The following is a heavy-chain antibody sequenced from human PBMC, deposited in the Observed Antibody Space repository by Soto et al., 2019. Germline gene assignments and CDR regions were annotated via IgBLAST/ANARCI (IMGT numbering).Heavy chain of an antibody. CDR3: ARESEDLTSNFDY. Sequence: GGSLRLSGAASGFTFTRYSMNWVRQAPGKGLEWVSSISSTTNYIYYGDSMKGRFTISRDNAKNSLYLEMNSLRGEDTAVYYCARESEDLTSNFDYWGQGTLVTVSS. V-gene: IGHV3-21*06. CDR1: GFTFTRYS. CDR2: ISSTTNYI. J-gene: IGHJ4*02.